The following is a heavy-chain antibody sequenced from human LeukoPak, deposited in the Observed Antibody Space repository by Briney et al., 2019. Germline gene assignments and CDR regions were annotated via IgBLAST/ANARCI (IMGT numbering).Heavy chain of an antibody. Sequence: SETLSLTCTVSGASISRYHWSWIRQSPGKGLEWIGYVYNSETTNYNPSLKSRVAMSLYTSKSQFSLRLRSVTAADTALYFCAGGGYCSSSSCFAPLFDWWGRGTLVTVSS. CDR2: VYNSETT. V-gene: IGHV4-59*01. CDR3: AGGGYCSSSSCFAPLFDW. CDR1: GASISRYH. J-gene: IGHJ4*02. D-gene: IGHD2-2*01.